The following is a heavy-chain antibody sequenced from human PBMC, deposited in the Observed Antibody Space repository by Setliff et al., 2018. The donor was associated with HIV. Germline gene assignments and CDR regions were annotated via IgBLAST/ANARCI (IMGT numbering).Heavy chain of an antibody. D-gene: IGHD3-10*01. J-gene: IGHJ4*02. CDR3: AKERLYGSGRAFDY. CDR1: GYTFTRYF. V-gene: IGHV1-46*01. Sequence: ASVKVSCKASGYTFTRYFMHCVRQAPGQGLEWLGMINPSGGSTWYAQKFQGRVTMTGDTSTNTLYMELDSLRAEDTALYYCAKERLYGSGRAFDYWGQGTLVTVSS. CDR2: INPSGGST.